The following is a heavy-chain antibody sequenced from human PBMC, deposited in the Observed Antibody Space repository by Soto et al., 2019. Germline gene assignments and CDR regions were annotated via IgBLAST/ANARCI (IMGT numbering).Heavy chain of an antibody. D-gene: IGHD3-10*01. V-gene: IGHV1-2*02. CDR1: GYPFTTYY. J-gene: IGHJ4*02. CDR2: IDPRSGGT. CDR3: ATDDYGIFPY. Sequence: GASVKVSCKVSGYPFTTYYIHCVRQAPGQGLEWMGWIDPRSGGTVYEQKFQGRVTMTRDTSISTVYMDLSGLTSDDTALYYCATDDYGIFPYWGQGSLVTVSS.